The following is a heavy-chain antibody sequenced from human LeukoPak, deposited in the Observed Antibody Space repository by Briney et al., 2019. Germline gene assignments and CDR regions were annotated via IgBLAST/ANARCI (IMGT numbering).Heavy chain of an antibody. D-gene: IGHD3-10*01. CDR2: INTDGSTT. CDR1: GFTFSSYW. Sequence: GGSLRLSCAASGFTFSSYWMHWVRQAPGKGLVWVSRINTDGSTTSYADSVKGRFTISRDNAKNTLYLHVDSLRAEDTAVYFCTRGGVDYWGQGTLVTVSS. J-gene: IGHJ4*02. CDR3: TRGGVDY. V-gene: IGHV3-74*01.